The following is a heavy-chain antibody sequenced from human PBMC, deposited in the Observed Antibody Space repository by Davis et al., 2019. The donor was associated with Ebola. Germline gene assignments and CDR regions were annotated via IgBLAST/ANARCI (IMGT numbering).Heavy chain of an antibody. CDR2: ISSNGGST. CDR3: ATTPQYSSGQNKPFDY. CDR1: GFTFSSYA. Sequence: GESLKISCSASGFTFSSYAMHWVRQAPGKGLEYVSAISSNGGSTYYADSVKGRFTISRDNSKNTLYLQMNSLRAEDTAVYYCATTPQYSSGQNKPFDYWGQGTLVTVSS. D-gene: IGHD6-19*01. V-gene: IGHV3-64*04. J-gene: IGHJ4*02.